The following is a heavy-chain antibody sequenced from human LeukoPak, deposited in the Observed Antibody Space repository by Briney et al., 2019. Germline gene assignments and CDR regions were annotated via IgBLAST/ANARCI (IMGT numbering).Heavy chain of an antibody. CDR2: IYPGDSDT. V-gene: IGHV5-51*01. J-gene: IGHJ3*02. CDR3: ARQGYSSGSTDDAFDI. D-gene: IGHD6-19*01. CDR1: GYSFTSYW. Sequence: GESLKISCKGSGYSFTSYWIGWVRQMPGKSLEWMGIIYPGDSDTRYSPSFQGQVTISADKSISTAYLQWSGLKASDTAMYYCARQGYSSGSTDDAFDIWGQGTMVTVSS.